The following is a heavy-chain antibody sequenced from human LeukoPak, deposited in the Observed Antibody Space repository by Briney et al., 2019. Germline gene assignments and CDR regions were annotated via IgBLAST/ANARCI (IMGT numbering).Heavy chain of an antibody. CDR1: GGSISSSSYY. D-gene: IGHD2-2*01. Sequence: SETLSLTCTVSGGSISSSSYYWGWIRQPPGKGLEWIGSTYYSGSTYYNPSLKSRVTISVDTSKNQFSLKLSSVTAADTAVYYCARENASYFDYWGQGTLVTVSS. V-gene: IGHV4-39*07. CDR2: TYYSGST. J-gene: IGHJ4*02. CDR3: ARENASYFDY.